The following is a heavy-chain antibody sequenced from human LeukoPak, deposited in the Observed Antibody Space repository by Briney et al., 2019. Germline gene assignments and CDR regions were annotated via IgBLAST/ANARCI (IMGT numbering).Heavy chain of an antibody. CDR3: AKDFPHYYESSHGMDA. Sequence: GGSLRLSCAASGFSFGRYEMNWVRQAPGKGLEWVSYISTTGSTVYYADSAEGRFTMSRDNAKNLLYLQMNSLRAEDAAVYYCAKDFPHYYESSHGMDAWGQGTTVTVSS. J-gene: IGHJ6*02. D-gene: IGHD3-22*01. V-gene: IGHV3-48*03. CDR2: ISTTGSTV. CDR1: GFSFGRYE.